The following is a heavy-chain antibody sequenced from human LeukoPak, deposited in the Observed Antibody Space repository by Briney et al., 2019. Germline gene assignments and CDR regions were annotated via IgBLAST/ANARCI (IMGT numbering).Heavy chain of an antibody. CDR2: MDPSDSDT. CDR3: ARADRGVHDY. CDR1: GYSFTTYW. D-gene: IGHD3-10*01. Sequence: GESLEISCKGSGYSFTTYWIGWVRPLPGKGLEWMGLMDPSDSDTRYSPSFQGQVTISADKSISTAYLQWSSLKASDTAMYYCARADRGVHDYWGQGTLVTVSA. J-gene: IGHJ4*02. V-gene: IGHV5-51*01.